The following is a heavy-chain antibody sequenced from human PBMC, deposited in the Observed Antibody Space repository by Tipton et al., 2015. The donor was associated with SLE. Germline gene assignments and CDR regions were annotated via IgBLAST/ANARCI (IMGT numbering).Heavy chain of an antibody. CDR2: IKQDASEK. D-gene: IGHD6-13*01. CDR3: ATEGQQLVYPGY. J-gene: IGHJ4*02. Sequence: SLRLSCAVSGITFSSYWMTWVRQAPGKGLEWVADIKQDASEKYYVDSVKGRFTISRDNTKNSLYLQMNSLRVEDTAVYYCATEGQQLVYPGYWGQGTLVIVSS. CDR1: GITFSSYW. V-gene: IGHV3-7*01.